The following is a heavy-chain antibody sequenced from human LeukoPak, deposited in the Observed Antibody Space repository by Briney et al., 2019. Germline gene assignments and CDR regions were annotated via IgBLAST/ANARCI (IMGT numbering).Heavy chain of an antibody. V-gene: IGHV1-2*02. D-gene: IGHD1-1*01. CDR1: GYTFTGHY. CDR2: INSDSGGT. CDR3: ARGRVHSWSDAFDI. Sequence: ASVKVSCKASGYTFTGHYMHWVRQAPGQGLEWMGWINSDSGGTKYAQKFQGSVIMTRVTSISTAYMELSRLKSDDTAVYYCARGRVHSWSDAFDIWGQGTTVTVSS. J-gene: IGHJ3*02.